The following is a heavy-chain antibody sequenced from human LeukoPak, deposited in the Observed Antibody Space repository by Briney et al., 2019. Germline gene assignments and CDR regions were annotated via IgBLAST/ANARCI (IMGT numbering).Heavy chain of an antibody. J-gene: IGHJ3*02. Sequence: SETLSLTCTVSGGSISSYYWSWIRQPPGKGLEWIGYIYYSGSTYYNPSLKSRVTISVDTSKNQFSLKLSSVTAADTAVYYCARDPSMVRGAFDIWGQGTMVTVSS. V-gene: IGHV4-59*12. D-gene: IGHD3-10*01. CDR1: GGSISSYY. CDR2: IYYSGST. CDR3: ARDPSMVRGAFDI.